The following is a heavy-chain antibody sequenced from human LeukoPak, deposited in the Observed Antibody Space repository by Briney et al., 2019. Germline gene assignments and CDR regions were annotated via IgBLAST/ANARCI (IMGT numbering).Heavy chain of an antibody. CDR3: AQDQTYYDILTGYCDY. CDR2: LRSSDNSI. J-gene: IGHJ4*02. V-gene: IGHV3-11*01. Sequence: GGSLRLSCAASGFSLSDYYMSWIRQAPGKGLEWISYLRSSDNSIKYADSVRGRFSISRDNAKKSLYLQMNSLRAEDTAVYYCAQDQTYYDILTGYCDYWGQGTLVTVSS. CDR1: GFSLSDYY. D-gene: IGHD3-9*01.